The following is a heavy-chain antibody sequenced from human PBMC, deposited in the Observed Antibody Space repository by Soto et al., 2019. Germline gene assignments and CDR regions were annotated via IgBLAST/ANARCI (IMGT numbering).Heavy chain of an antibody. CDR2: IIPIFGTA. D-gene: IGHD3-3*01. Sequence: GASVKVSCKASGGTFSSYAISWVRQAPGQGLEWMGGIIPIFGTANYAQKFQGRVTITADKSTSTAYMELSSLRSEDTAVYYCARDFFHSSYYDFWSGYPHYYGMDVWGQGTTVTVS. CDR1: GGTFSSYA. J-gene: IGHJ6*02. V-gene: IGHV1-69*06. CDR3: ARDFFHSSYYDFWSGYPHYYGMDV.